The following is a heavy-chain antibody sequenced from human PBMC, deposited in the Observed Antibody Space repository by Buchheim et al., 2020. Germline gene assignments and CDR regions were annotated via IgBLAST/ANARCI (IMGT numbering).Heavy chain of an antibody. D-gene: IGHD3-9*01. V-gene: IGHV3-66*01. J-gene: IGHJ4*02. CDR3: AITLSVLRYFDWLGEGY. CDR1: GFTVSSNY. Sequence: EVQLVESGGGLVQPGGSLRLSCAASGFTVSSNYMSWVRQAPGKGLEWVSVIYSGGSTYYADSVKGRFTISRDNSKKTLYFQMNSLRAEDTAVYYCAITLSVLRYFDWLGEGYWGQGTL. CDR2: IYSGGST.